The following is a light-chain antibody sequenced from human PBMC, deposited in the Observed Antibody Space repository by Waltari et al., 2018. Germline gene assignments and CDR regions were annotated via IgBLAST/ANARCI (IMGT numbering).Light chain of an antibody. CDR2: EGS. CDR3: CAYGGSNSLI. V-gene: IGLV2-23*01. CDR1: SSDVGTHNL. Sequence: QSALTQPASVSASPGQSIPISCTGCSSDVGTHNLVSWYQQCPGKAPKLMIYEGSKRPSGVPHRFSGSKSGNMASLTISGLQAEDEGDYYCCAYGGSNSLIFGGGTKLTVL. J-gene: IGLJ2*01.